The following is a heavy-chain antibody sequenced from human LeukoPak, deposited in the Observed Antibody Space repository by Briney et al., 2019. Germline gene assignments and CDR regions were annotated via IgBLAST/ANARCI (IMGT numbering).Heavy chain of an antibody. CDR3: ARHTTGNGMDV. CDR2: IYYSGST. J-gene: IGHJ6*02. CDR1: GGSISSYY. V-gene: IGHV4-59*08. Sequence: PSEILSLTCTVSGGSISSYYWSWIRQPPGKGLEWIGYIYYSGSTSYNPSLKSRVTISVDTSKNQFSLKLSSVTAADTAVYYCARHTTGNGMDVWGQGTTVTVSS. D-gene: IGHD4-11*01.